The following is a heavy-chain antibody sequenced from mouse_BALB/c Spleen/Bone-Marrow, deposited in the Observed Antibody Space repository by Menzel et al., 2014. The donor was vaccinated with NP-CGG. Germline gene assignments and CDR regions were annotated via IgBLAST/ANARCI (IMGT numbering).Heavy chain of an antibody. CDR2: ISSGSSTI. Sequence: VQLKESGGGLVQPGGSRKLSCAASGFTFSSFGMHWVRQAPEKGLEWVAYISSGSSTIYYAGTVKGRFTISRDNPKNTLFLQMTSLRSEDTAMYYCARYYGNYSGYFDVWGAGTTVTVSP. V-gene: IGHV5-17*02. CDR1: GFTFSSFG. J-gene: IGHJ1*01. CDR3: ARYYGNYSGYFDV. D-gene: IGHD2-1*01.